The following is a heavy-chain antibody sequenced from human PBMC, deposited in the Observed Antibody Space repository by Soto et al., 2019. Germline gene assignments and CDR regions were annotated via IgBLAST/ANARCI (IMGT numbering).Heavy chain of an antibody. V-gene: IGHV3-7*01. Sequence: GGSLRLSCAASGFTFSSYWMSWVRQAQGKGLEWVANIKQDGGEKYYVDSVKGRFTISKDNAKNSLYLQLNSLRAGDTAVYYCARESHAHFDYWGQGTLVTVSS. CDR1: GFTFSSYW. CDR2: IKQDGGEK. J-gene: IGHJ4*02. CDR3: ARESHAHFDY.